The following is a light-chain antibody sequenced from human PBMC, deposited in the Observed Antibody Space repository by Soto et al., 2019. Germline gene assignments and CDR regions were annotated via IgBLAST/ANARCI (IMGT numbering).Light chain of an antibody. Sequence: IQLTQSPSYLSASVGDRVTITCRASQGISSYLAWYQQKPGKAPKLLIYAASSLQSGVPSRFSGSGSGTDFTLTISSLQPEDFATYYCQQANSFPLTFGGGTKVDIK. CDR2: AAS. J-gene: IGKJ4*01. V-gene: IGKV1-9*01. CDR3: QQANSFPLT. CDR1: QGISSY.